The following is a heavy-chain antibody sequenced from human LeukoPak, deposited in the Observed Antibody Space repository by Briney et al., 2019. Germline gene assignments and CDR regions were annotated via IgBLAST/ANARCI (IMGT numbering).Heavy chain of an antibody. J-gene: IGHJ6*03. V-gene: IGHV3-48*03. CDR1: GFTFSNYE. Sequence: PGGSLRLSCAASGFTFSNYEMNWVRQAPGKGLEWVSYISSSGSTIYYADSVKGRFTISRDNAKNSLYLQMNSLRAEDTAVYYCARDAHKIHYYMDVWGKGTTVTISS. CDR2: ISSSGSTI. CDR3: ARDAHKIHYYMDV.